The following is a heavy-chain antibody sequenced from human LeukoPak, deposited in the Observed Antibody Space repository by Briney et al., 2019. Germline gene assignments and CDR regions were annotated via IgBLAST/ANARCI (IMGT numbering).Heavy chain of an antibody. V-gene: IGHV3-23*01. CDR3: ARGGSMVRGVL. J-gene: IGHJ4*02. CDR1: GFTFSSYA. D-gene: IGHD3-10*01. Sequence: GGSLRLSCAASGFTFSSYAMSRVRQAPGKGLEWVSAISGSGGSTYYADSVKGRFIISRDKSRNTLYLQMNSLRVDDTAVYYCARGGSMVRGVLWGQGTLVTVSS. CDR2: ISGSGGST.